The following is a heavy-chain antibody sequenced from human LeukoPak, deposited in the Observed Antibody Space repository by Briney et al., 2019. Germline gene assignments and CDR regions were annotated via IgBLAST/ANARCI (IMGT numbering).Heavy chain of an antibody. CDR3: AKGGYSSRWYFVHVDY. CDR2: ISGSGGST. V-gene: IGHV3-23*01. Sequence: GGSLRLSCAASGFTFSSYAMSWIRQAPGKGLEWVSAISGSGGSTYYADSVKGRFTISRDNSKNTLYLQMNSLRVEDTAVYYCAKGGYSSRWYFVHVDYWGQGILVTVSS. CDR1: GFTFSSYA. D-gene: IGHD6-19*01. J-gene: IGHJ4*02.